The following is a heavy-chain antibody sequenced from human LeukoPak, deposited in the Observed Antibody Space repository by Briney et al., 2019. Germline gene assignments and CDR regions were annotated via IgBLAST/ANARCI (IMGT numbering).Heavy chain of an antibody. J-gene: IGHJ4*02. CDR1: GFTFDDYA. D-gene: IGHD3-22*01. Sequence: PGGSLRLSCAASGFTFDDYAMHWVRQAPGKGLEWVSGISWNSGSIGYADSVKGRFTISRDNAKNSLYLQMNSLRAEDTALYYCAKLGGDSSGYYRYYFDYWGQGTLVTVSS. V-gene: IGHV3-9*01. CDR3: AKLGGDSSGYYRYYFDY. CDR2: ISWNSGSI.